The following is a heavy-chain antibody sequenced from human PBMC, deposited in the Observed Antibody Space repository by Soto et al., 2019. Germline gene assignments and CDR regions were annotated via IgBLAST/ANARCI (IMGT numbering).Heavy chain of an antibody. J-gene: IGHJ4*02. D-gene: IGHD5-18*01. CDR1: GFSLSTRGVG. CDR3: AHRPPGYSYHFDY. V-gene: IGHV2-5*02. Sequence: QITLKESGPTLVKPTQTLTLTCTFSGFSLSTRGVGVGWIRQPPGKALEWLALLYWDDDKGYSPSLKSRLTITTHTSKHPVVLTVTNMDPVDTATYYCAHRPPGYSYHFDYWGQGTLVTVSS. CDR2: LYWDDDK.